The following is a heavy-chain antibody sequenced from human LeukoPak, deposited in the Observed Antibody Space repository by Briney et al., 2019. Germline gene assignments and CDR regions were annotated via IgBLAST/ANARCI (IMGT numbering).Heavy chain of an antibody. Sequence: SETLSLTCTVSGGSISSYYWSWIRQPPGKGLEWIGEINHSGSTNYNPSLKSRVTISVDTSKNQFSLKLSSVTAADTAVYYCVRVSGYSYGWSYYYYMDVWGKGTTVTVSS. CDR1: GGSISSYY. CDR3: VRVSGYSYGWSYYYYMDV. V-gene: IGHV4-34*01. D-gene: IGHD5-18*01. J-gene: IGHJ6*03. CDR2: INHSGST.